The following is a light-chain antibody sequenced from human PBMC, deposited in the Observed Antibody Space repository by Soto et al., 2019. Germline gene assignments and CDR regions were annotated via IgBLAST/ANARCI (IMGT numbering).Light chain of an antibody. CDR1: SSDVGAYNY. Sequence: QSALTQPASVSGSPGQAITISCTGTSSDVGAYNYVSWYQQHPGKAPKLMISDVTNRPSGVSDRFSGSKSGNTASLTISGAQAQDGAGYYYSAYTSSNTYVFGTGTKLTVL. J-gene: IGLJ1*01. CDR3: SAYTSSNTYV. CDR2: DVT. V-gene: IGLV2-14*01.